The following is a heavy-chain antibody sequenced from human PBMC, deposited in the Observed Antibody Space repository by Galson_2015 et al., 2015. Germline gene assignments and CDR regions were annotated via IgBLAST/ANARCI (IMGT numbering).Heavy chain of an antibody. J-gene: IGHJ6*03. D-gene: IGHD2-2*01. CDR1: GFSFSTYS. Sequence: SLRLSCAASGFSFSTYSMNWVRQAPGRGLEWVSSITSTGNYIYYADSVKGRFTISRDNAKDSLCLQMNSLTADDTAVYYCAKGGYCSSTGCYHYYMDVWGKGTTVTVSS. V-gene: IGHV3-21*01. CDR2: ITSTGNYI. CDR3: AKGGYCSSTGCYHYYMDV.